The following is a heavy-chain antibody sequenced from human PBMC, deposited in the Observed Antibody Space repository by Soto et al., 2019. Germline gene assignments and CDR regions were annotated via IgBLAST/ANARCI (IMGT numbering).Heavy chain of an antibody. CDR2: ISYDGSNK. V-gene: IGHV3-30*18. CDR1: GFTVSSYG. J-gene: IGHJ4*02. CDR3: AKDSSGWYISAYFDY. Sequence: GGSLRLSCAASGFTVSSYGMQWVRQAQGKGLEWVAVISYDGSNKYYADSVKGRFTISRDNSKNTLYLQMNSLRAEDTAVYYCAKDSSGWYISAYFDYWGQGTLVTVSS. D-gene: IGHD6-19*01.